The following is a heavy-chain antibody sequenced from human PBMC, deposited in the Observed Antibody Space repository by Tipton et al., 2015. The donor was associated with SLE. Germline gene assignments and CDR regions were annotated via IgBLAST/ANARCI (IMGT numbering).Heavy chain of an antibody. CDR1: GGSMSSTYYF. V-gene: IGHV4-39*07. CDR3: ARGTKGGYYYYYYMDV. Sequence: TLSLTCTVSGGSMSSTYYFWGWIRQPPGKGLEWIGTLYYNGRTYYSPSLRSRVTISVDTSKNQFSLKLSSVTAADTAVYYCARGTKGGYYYYYYMDVWGKGTTVTVSS. J-gene: IGHJ6*03. CDR2: LYYNGRT.